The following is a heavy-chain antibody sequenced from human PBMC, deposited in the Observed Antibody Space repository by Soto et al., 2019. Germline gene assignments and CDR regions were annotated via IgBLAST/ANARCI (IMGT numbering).Heavy chain of an antibody. CDR3: ARKNDYGDFDY. Sequence: PSVKVSCKASGYTFTSYGISWVRQAPGQGLEWMGWISAYSGNTNYAQKLQGRVTMTTDTSTSTAYMDLRSLRSDDTAVYYCARKNDYGDFDYWGQGTLVTVSS. CDR2: ISAYSGNT. J-gene: IGHJ4*02. V-gene: IGHV1-18*01. CDR1: GYTFTSYG. D-gene: IGHD4-17*01.